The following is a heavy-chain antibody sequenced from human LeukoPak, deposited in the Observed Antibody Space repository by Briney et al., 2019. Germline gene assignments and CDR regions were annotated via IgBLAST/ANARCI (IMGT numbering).Heavy chain of an antibody. J-gene: IGHJ6*03. Sequence: GGSLRLSCAASGFTFSSYGMNWVRQAPGKGLEWVSGISDSGVGTKHADSVKGRFTISRDNSKNTLYLQMNSLRAEDTAVYYCAKIGRSYDFWTGYYEEEVDYMDVWGKGTTVTVSS. V-gene: IGHV3-23*01. CDR2: ISDSGVGT. CDR3: AKIGRSYDFWTGYYEEEVDYMDV. D-gene: IGHD3-3*01. CDR1: GFTFSSYG.